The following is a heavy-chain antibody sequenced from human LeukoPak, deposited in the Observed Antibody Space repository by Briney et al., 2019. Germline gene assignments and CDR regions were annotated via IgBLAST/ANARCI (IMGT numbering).Heavy chain of an antibody. J-gene: IGHJ4*02. CDR2: IIPIFGTA. Sequence: SVKVSCKASGGTFSSYAISWVRQAPGQGLEWMGGIIPIFGTANYAQKFQGRVTITADESTSTAYMELSSLRSEDTAVYYCASEQGGGYSYGYEAYFDYWGQGTLVTVSS. CDR3: ASEQGGGYSYGYEAYFDY. D-gene: IGHD5-18*01. CDR1: GGTFSSYA. V-gene: IGHV1-69*13.